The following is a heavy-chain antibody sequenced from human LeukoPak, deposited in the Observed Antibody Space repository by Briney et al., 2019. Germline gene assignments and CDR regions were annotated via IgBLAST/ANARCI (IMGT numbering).Heavy chain of an antibody. CDR1: GFTVSSNY. CDR3: ARDRGIAAAGPCPLMFDP. CDR2: IYSGGST. J-gene: IGHJ5*02. Sequence: GGSLRLSCAASGFTVSSNYMSWVRQAPGKGLEWVSVIYSGGSTYYADSVKGRFTISRDNSKNTLYLQMNSLRAEDTAVYYCARDRGIAAAGPCPLMFDPWGQGTLVTVSS. D-gene: IGHD6-13*01. V-gene: IGHV3-66*01.